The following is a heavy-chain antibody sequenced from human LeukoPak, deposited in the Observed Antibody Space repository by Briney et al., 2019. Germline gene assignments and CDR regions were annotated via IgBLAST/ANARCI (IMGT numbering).Heavy chain of an antibody. CDR2: IYYSGST. J-gene: IGHJ4*02. CDR3: ARHGNYDILTGYPYFDY. D-gene: IGHD3-9*01. CDR1: GGSISSGGYY. Sequence: SQTLSLTCTVSGGSISSGGYYWSWIRQHPGKGLEWIGYIYYSGSTYYNPSLKSRVTISVDTSKNQFSLKLSSVTAADTAVYYCARHGNYDILTGYPYFDYWGQGTLVTVSS. V-gene: IGHV4-31*03.